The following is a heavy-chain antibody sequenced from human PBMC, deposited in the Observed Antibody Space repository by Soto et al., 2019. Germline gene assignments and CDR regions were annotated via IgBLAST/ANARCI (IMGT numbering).Heavy chain of an antibody. J-gene: IGHJ4*02. V-gene: IGHV3-21*01. CDR2: ISSTTNYI. CDR3: ARESEDLTSNFDY. CDR1: GFTFSRYS. Sequence: EVQLVESGGGLVRPGGSLRLSCAPSGFTFSRYSMNWVRQAPGKGLEWVSSISSTTNYIYYADSMKGRFTVSRDNAKNSVYLDMNSLSAEDMAVYYCARESEDLTSNFDYWGQGTLVTVSS.